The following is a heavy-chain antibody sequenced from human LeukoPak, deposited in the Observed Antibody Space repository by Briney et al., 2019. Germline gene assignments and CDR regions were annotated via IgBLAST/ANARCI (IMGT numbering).Heavy chain of an antibody. Sequence: SETLSLTCTVSGGSISTGNYYWGWIRQPPGKGLEWIGSIYYSGSTFDNPSLKSRVTMSVDTSKNHFSMRLDSVTAADTAVYYCAREDIVVVVAATRGHWFDPWGQGTLVTVSS. CDR1: GGSISTGNYY. J-gene: IGHJ5*02. CDR3: AREDIVVVVAATRGHWFDP. V-gene: IGHV4-39*02. CDR2: IYYSGST. D-gene: IGHD2-15*01.